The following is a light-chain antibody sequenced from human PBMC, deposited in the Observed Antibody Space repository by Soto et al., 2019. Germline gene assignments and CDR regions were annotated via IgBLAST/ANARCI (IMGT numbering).Light chain of an antibody. CDR3: QQSYSTSWT. CDR2: AAS. V-gene: IGKV1-39*01. CDR1: QTISTN. J-gene: IGKJ1*01. Sequence: DIQMTQSPSSVSASVGDRGTITCRASQTISTNLAWYQQKPGKAPKLMIYAASSLQSGVPPRFSGSGSGTDFSLTISSLQPEDVATYYCQQSYSTSWTLGQGTKVDIK.